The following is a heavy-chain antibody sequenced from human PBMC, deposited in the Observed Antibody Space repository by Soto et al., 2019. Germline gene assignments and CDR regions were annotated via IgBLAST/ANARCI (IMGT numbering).Heavy chain of an antibody. CDR3: ARSFDYYDSSGYRGHYYFDY. CDR2: IYHSGST. D-gene: IGHD3-22*01. CDR1: GGSISSSNW. V-gene: IGHV4-4*02. Sequence: PSETLSLTCAVSGGSISSSNWWSWVRQPPGKGLEWIGEIYHSGSTNYNPSLKSRVTISVDTSKNQFSLKPSSVTAADTAVYYCARSFDYYDSSGYRGHYYFDYWGQGTLVTVSS. J-gene: IGHJ4*02.